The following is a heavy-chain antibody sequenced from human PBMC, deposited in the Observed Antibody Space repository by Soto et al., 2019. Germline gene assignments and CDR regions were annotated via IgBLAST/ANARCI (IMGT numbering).Heavy chain of an antibody. V-gene: IGHV3-33*01. CDR3: ARDPSQLLLSPPHFDY. CDR1: GFTFSSYG. D-gene: IGHD2-15*01. Sequence: GGSLRLSCAASGFTFSSYGMHWVRQAPGKGLEWVAVIWYDGSNKYYADSVKGRFTISRDNSKNTLYLQMNSLRAEDTAVYYCARDPSQLLLSPPHFDYWGQGTLVTVSS. J-gene: IGHJ4*02. CDR2: IWYDGSNK.